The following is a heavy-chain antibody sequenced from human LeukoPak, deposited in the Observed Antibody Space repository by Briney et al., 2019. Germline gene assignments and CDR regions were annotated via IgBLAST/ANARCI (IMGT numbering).Heavy chain of an antibody. V-gene: IGHV3-48*03. J-gene: IGHJ4*02. CDR3: ARDFYYGSGSQGDFDY. CDR1: GFTFSSYE. Sequence: QTGGSLRLSCAASGFTFSSYEMNWVRQAPGKGLEWVSYISSSGRTIYYADSVKGRFTISRDNSKNTLYLQMNSLRAEDTAVYYRARDFYYGSGSQGDFDYWGQGTLVTVSS. CDR2: ISSSGRTI. D-gene: IGHD3-10*01.